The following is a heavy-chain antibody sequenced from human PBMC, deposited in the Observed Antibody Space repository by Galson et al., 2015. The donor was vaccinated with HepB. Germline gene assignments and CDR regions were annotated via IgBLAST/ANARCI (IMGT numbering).Heavy chain of an antibody. Sequence: SLRLSCAASGFTFSSYAMHWVRQAPGKGLEWVAVISYDGSNKYYADSVKGRFTISRDNSKNTLYLQMNSLRAEDTAVYYCARGPNRRPPKYYYDSSGYYFDYWGQGTLVTVSS. CDR1: GFTFSSYA. D-gene: IGHD3-22*01. J-gene: IGHJ4*02. CDR2: ISYDGSNK. V-gene: IGHV3-30*04. CDR3: ARGPNRRPPKYYYDSSGYYFDY.